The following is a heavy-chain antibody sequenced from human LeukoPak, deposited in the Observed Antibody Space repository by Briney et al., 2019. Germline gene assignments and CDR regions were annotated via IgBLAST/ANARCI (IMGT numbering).Heavy chain of an antibody. CDR1: GVTFTSYY. CDR3: ACHTGRSSSEIDY. D-gene: IGHD6-13*01. Sequence: ASVKVSCKASGVTFTSYYMHWVRQAPGQGLEWMGIINPSGGSTSYAQKFQGRVTMTRDMSTSTDYMELSSLRSEDTAVYYCACHTGRSSSEIDYWGQGTLVTVSS. J-gene: IGHJ4*02. V-gene: IGHV1-46*01. CDR2: INPSGGST.